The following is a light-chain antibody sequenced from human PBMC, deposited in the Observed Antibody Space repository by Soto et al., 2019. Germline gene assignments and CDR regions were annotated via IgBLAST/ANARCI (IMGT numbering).Light chain of an antibody. CDR2: GAS. J-gene: IGKJ1*01. Sequence: DIVMTQSPDSLAVSLGERATINFNSIHSVLYSSNNKNYLAWYQHKPGQPPRLLFYGASTRATNIPGRFSGSGSGTEFTLTISSLQSEDFAVYYCQQYYSWPRTFGQGTKVDIK. V-gene: IGKV4-1*01. CDR1: HSVLYSSNNKNY. CDR3: QQYYSWPRT.